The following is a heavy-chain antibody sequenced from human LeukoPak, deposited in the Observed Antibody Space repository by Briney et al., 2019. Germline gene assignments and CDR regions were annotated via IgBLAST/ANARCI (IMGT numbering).Heavy chain of an antibody. D-gene: IGHD1-7*01. CDR2: INPNSGGT. CDR3: ARGPGLTGTTYYYYYYMDV. V-gene: IGHV1-2*02. J-gene: IGHJ6*03. Sequence: ASVKVSCKASGYTFTGYYMHWVRQAPGQGLEWMGWINPNSGGTNYAQKFQGRVTMTRDTSISTAYMELSRLRSDDTAVYYCARGPGLTGTTYYYYYYMDVWGKGTTVTVSS. CDR1: GYTFTGYY.